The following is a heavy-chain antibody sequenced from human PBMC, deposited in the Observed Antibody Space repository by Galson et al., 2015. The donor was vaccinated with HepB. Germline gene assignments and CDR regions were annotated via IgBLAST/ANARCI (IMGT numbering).Heavy chain of an antibody. Sequence: TLSLTCTVSGGSIRSGDYYWSWVRQFPGKGLEWIAYIRYSGDTYYNPSLKSRITTSPHTSKNQFSLELSFVTAADTAVYFCARGRFINIFDLHTIDTWGQGTLVTVSS. J-gene: IGHJ5*02. V-gene: IGHV4-30-4*01. CDR1: GGSIRSGDYY. CDR2: IRYSGDT. CDR3: ARGRFINIFDLHTIDT. D-gene: IGHD3-3*02.